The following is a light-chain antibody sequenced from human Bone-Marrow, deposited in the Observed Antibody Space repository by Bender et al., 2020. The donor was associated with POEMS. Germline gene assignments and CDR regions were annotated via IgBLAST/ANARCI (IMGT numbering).Light chain of an antibody. V-gene: IGLV3-21*02. CDR2: QAS. CDR3: SSYAGSSNLV. CDR1: DIAGKI. J-gene: IGLJ3*02. Sequence: SYVLTQPPSVSVAPGQTARVTCGGNDIAGKIVHWYQQKPGQSPVLVIYQASKRPSGVPDRFSGSKSGNTASLTVSGLQAEDEADYYCSSYAGSSNLVFGGGTKLTVL.